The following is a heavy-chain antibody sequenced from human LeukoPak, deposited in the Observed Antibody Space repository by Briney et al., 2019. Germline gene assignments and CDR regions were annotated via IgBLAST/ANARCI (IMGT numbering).Heavy chain of an antibody. CDR2: ISYDGSNK. Sequence: GGSLRLSCTASGFNFGIYGMHWVRQAPGKGLEWVAVISYDGSNKYYADSVKGRFTISRDNSKNTLYLQMNSLRAEDTAVYYCARDEGSRDGYNCGYWGQGTLVTVSS. D-gene: IGHD5-24*01. CDR3: ARDEGSRDGYNCGY. J-gene: IGHJ4*02. V-gene: IGHV3-30*19. CDR1: GFNFGIYG.